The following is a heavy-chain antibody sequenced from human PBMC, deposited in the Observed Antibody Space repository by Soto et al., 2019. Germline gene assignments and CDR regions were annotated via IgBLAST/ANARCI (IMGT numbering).Heavy chain of an antibody. CDR2: IYYSGST. D-gene: IGHD6-6*01. CDR3: ARLPVKYSSSSAYYFEY. CDR1: GGSISSYY. J-gene: IGHJ4*02. Sequence: SETLSLTCTVSGGSISSYYWSWIRQPPGKGLEWIGSIYYSGSTNYNPSLKSRFTISVDTSKNQFSLKLSSVTAADTAVYYCARLPVKYSSSSAYYFEYWGQGTLVTVSS. V-gene: IGHV4-59*08.